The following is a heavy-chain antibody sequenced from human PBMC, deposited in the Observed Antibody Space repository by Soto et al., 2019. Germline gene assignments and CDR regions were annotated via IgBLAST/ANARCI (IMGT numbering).Heavy chain of an antibody. CDR3: ARDPATLTNWYFDL. D-gene: IGHD6-25*01. J-gene: IGHJ2*01. V-gene: IGHV4-4*02. CDR1: GGSINSNNW. CDR2: IYHSGST. Sequence: QVQLQESGPGLVEPAGTLSLTCAVSGGSINSNNWWSWVRQSPGKGLEWIGDIYHSGSTNYNPSLKSRVTISVDKSKNQFSLKLNSVTAADTAMYYCARDPATLTNWYFDLWGRGTLVTVSS.